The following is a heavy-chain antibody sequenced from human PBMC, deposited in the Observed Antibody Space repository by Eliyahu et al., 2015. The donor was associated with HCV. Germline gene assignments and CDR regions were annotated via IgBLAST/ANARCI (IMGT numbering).Heavy chain of an antibody. CDR2: IWNDGNKK. Sequence: GKGLEWVAXIWNDGNKKYYTDSVKGRFTISRDNSKNTLXLQMNSLGVEDTAVYYCARDDETAGNYFDSWGQGTLVTVSS. CDR3: ARDDETAGNYFDS. D-gene: IGHD1-1*01. J-gene: IGHJ4*02. V-gene: IGHV3-33*01.